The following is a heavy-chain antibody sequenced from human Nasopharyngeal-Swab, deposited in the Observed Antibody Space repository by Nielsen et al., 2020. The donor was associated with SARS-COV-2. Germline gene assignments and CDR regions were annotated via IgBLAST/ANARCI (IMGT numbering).Heavy chain of an antibody. J-gene: IGHJ4*02. Sequence: WIRQPPGKGLEWVSVIYSGGSTYYADSVKGRFTISRDNSKNTLYLQMNSLRAEDTAVYYCARDHRGYGAGRETEDGGQG. CDR3: ARDHRGYGAGRETED. D-gene: IGHD3-10*01. V-gene: IGHV3-53*01. CDR2: IYSGGST.